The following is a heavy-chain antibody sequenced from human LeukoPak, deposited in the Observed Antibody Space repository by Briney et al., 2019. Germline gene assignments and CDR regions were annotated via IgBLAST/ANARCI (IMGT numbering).Heavy chain of an antibody. J-gene: IGHJ4*02. CDR2: ITENGGGT. CDR1: GFSFSSCY. Sequence: GGSLRLSCEGSGFSFSSCYMSWVRQAPGKGLEWVSSITENGGGTYYADSVKGRFIISRDNSKNTLYLQMNSLRVDDTAIYYCTKGKVNQVGGLDCWGQGTLVTVPS. CDR3: TKGKVNQVGGLDC. D-gene: IGHD1-26*01. V-gene: IGHV3-23*01.